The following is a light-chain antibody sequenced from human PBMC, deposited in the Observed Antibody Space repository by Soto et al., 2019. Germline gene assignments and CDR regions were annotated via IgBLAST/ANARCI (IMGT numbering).Light chain of an antibody. J-gene: IGLJ1*01. V-gene: IGLV1-44*01. CDR1: DSNVGINF. CDR2: SNN. Sequence: QSVLTQPPSASATPGQRVTISCSGSDSNVGINFVYWYQQLPGTAPKLLIYSNNLRSSGVPDRFSGSRSGTSASLAISGLQSEDEADYYCATWDDRLNGYVFGSGTKLTVL. CDR3: ATWDDRLNGYV.